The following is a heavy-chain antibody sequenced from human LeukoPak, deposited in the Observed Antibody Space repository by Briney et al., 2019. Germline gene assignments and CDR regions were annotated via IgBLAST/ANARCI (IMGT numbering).Heavy chain of an antibody. CDR3: ARDAPVGSFDY. CDR2: ISSSSTYI. Sequence: GGSLRLSCAASGFSFSNAWMSWVRQAPGKGLEWVSSISSSSTYISYADSMKGRFTISRDNAKNSLYLQMNSLRAEDTAVYYCARDAPVGSFDYWGQGTLVTVSS. D-gene: IGHD2-15*01. J-gene: IGHJ4*02. V-gene: IGHV3-21*01. CDR1: GFSFSNAW.